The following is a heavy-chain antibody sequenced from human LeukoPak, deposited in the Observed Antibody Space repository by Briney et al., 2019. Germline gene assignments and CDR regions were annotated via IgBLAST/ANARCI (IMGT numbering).Heavy chain of an antibody. CDR3: ARDYDILTEDDY. CDR1: GFTFSSYA. Sequence: GGSLGLSCAASGFTFSSYAMSWVRQAPGKGLEWVSAISGSGGSTYYADSVKGRFTISRDNAKNSLYLQMNSLRAEDTALYYCARDYDILTEDDYWGQGTLVTVSS. V-gene: IGHV3-23*01. J-gene: IGHJ4*02. D-gene: IGHD3-9*01. CDR2: ISGSGGST.